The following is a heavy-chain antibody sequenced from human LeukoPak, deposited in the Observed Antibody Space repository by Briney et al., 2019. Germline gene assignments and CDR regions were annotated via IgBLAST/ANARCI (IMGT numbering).Heavy chain of an antibody. CDR2: IYYSGST. D-gene: IGHD3-9*01. V-gene: IGHV4-39*07. Sequence: SETLSLTCTVSGGSISSSSYYWGWTRQPPGKVLEWIGSIYYSGSTYYNPSLKSRVTISVDTSKNQFSLKLSSVTAADTAVYYCARDPGLRYFDWLLAPGPTFDYWGQGTLVTVSS. J-gene: IGHJ4*02. CDR3: ARDPGLRYFDWLLAPGPTFDY. CDR1: GGSISSSSYY.